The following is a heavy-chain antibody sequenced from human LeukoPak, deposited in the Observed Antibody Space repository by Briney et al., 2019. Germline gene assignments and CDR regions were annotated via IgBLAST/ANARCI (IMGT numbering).Heavy chain of an antibody. CDR1: GFTFSSYA. J-gene: IGHJ4*02. Sequence: PGGSLRLSCAASGFTFSSYAMSWVRQAPGKGLEWVSGISGSGDNTYYADSVKGRFTISRDNSKNTVSLQMNNLRAEDTAVYYCATQPVRNGFDHWGQGTLVTVSS. V-gene: IGHV3-23*01. CDR3: ATQPVRNGFDH. CDR2: ISGSGDNT. D-gene: IGHD6-6*01.